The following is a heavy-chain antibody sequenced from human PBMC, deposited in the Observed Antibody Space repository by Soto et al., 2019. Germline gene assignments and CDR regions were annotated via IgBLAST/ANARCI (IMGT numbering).Heavy chain of an antibody. J-gene: IGHJ3*02. CDR1: GFTFDDYA. D-gene: IGHD2-15*01. V-gene: IGHV3-9*01. CDR3: AKEGAYCSGGSCYSIGAFDI. Sequence: EVQLLESGGGLVQPGGSLRLSCAASGFTFDDYAMHWVRQAPGKGLEWVSGISWNSGSIGYADSVKGRFTISRDNAKNSLYLQMNSLRAEDTALYYCAKEGAYCSGGSCYSIGAFDIWGQGTMVTVSS. CDR2: ISWNSGSI.